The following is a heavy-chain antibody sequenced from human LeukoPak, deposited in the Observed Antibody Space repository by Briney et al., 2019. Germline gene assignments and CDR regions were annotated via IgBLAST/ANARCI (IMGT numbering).Heavy chain of an antibody. Sequence: GGSLRLSCAASGFTFSDYYMSWIRQAPGKGLEWVSYISSSGSTIYYADSVKGRFTISRDNAKNSLYLQMNSLRAEDTAVYYCARVRGYCSSTSCYTVNYYYGMDVWGQGTTVTVSS. CDR1: GFTFSDYY. CDR2: ISSSGSTI. V-gene: IGHV3-11*01. D-gene: IGHD2-2*02. CDR3: ARVRGYCSSTSCYTVNYYYGMDV. J-gene: IGHJ6*02.